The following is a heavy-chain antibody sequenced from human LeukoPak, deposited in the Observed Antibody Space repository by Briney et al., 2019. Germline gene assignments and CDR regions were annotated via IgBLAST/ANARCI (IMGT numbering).Heavy chain of an antibody. CDR2: INWNGGST. CDR1: GFTFDDYG. Sequence: GGSLRLSCAASGFTFDDYGMSWVRQAPGKGLEWVSGINWNGGSTGYADSVKCRFTISRDNAKNSLYLQMNSLRAEDTALYYCARLSIAVAGTLPIYYFDYWGQGTLVTVSS. J-gene: IGHJ4*02. V-gene: IGHV3-20*04. CDR3: ARLSIAVAGTLPIYYFDY. D-gene: IGHD6-19*01.